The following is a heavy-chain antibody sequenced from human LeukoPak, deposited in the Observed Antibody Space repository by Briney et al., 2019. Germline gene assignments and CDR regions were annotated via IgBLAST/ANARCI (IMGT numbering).Heavy chain of an antibody. CDR3: ARDLGYGALDP. V-gene: IGHV3-7*01. Sequence: GGSLRLSCAASGFTFSSYWMNWVRQAPGKGLEWVALINPDGSQTHYVDSVKGRFTISRDNAENSLYLQTNSLRADDTAVYYCARDLGYGALDPWGQGTLVTVSS. CDR2: INPDGSQT. D-gene: IGHD4-17*01. CDR1: GFTFSSYW. J-gene: IGHJ5*02.